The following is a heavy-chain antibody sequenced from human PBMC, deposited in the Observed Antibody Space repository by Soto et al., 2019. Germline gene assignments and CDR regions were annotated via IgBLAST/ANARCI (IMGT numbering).Heavy chain of an antibody. Sequence: VGSLRLSCAASGFTSTSYAMSWVRLTPGKGLEWVSAISGSGSNTFYADSVRGRFTISRDNSKNTVFLQMNNLRAEDTAVYFCARDRATFDYWGQGTQVTVSS. CDR2: ISGSGSNT. D-gene: IGHD1-26*01. J-gene: IGHJ4*02. CDR3: ARDRATFDY. V-gene: IGHV3-23*01. CDR1: GFTSTSYA.